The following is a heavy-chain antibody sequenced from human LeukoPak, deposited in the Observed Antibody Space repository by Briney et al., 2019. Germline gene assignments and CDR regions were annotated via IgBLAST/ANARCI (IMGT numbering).Heavy chain of an antibody. V-gene: IGHV4-39*07. CDR2: IYYSGST. D-gene: IGHD6-13*01. CDR1: GGSISSSSYY. CDR3: ARFIAAPYYFDC. Sequence: PSETLSLTCTVSGGSISSSSYYWGWIRQPPGKGLEWIGSIYYSGSTYYNPSLKSRVTISVDTSKNQFSLKLSSVTAADTAVYYCARFIAAPYYFDCWGRGTLVTVSS. J-gene: IGHJ4*02.